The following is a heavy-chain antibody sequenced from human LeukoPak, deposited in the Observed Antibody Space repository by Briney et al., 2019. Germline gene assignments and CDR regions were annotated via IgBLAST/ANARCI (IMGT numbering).Heavy chain of an antibody. J-gene: IGHJ6*02. CDR1: GYTFTGYY. CDR3: ASVTYYDSSNPPGTNYYYGMDV. Sequence: GASVKVSCKASGYTFTGYYMHWVRQAPGQGLEWMGWNNPNSGGTNYAQKFQGRVTMTRDTSISTAYMELSRLRSDDTAVYYCASVTYYDSSNPPGTNYYYGMDVWGQGTTVAVSS. D-gene: IGHD3-22*01. CDR2: NNPNSGGT. V-gene: IGHV1-2*02.